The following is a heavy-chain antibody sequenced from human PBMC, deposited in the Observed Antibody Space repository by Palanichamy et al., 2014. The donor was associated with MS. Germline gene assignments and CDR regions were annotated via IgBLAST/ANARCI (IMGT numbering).Heavy chain of an antibody. CDR1: GASISSHY. CDR2: TSASHYT. D-gene: IGHD3-9*01. J-gene: IGHJ4*02. CDR3: ARDLTMSIDY. V-gene: IGHV4-4*07. Sequence: QVQLQESGPVLVKPSETLSLTCTVSGASISSHYWAWFRRPAGNGLEWIGRTSASHYTNYNPSLKSRVTMSIDTSKNQFSLTLNSVTAADTAVFYCARDLTMSIDYWGQGILVTVSS.